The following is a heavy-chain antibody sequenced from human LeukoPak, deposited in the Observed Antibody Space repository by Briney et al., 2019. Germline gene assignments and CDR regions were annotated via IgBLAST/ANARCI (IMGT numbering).Heavy chain of an antibody. CDR1: GFTFSNSA. Sequence: GGSLRLSCTASGFTFSNSAMNWVRQAPGKGLEWVAVISYDGSNKYFADSVKGRFTISRDNSKNTLYLQMNSLRAEDTAVYYCAKDSGIAVAGTLRAFDIWGQGTMVTVSS. D-gene: IGHD6-19*01. V-gene: IGHV3-30*18. J-gene: IGHJ3*02. CDR2: ISYDGSNK. CDR3: AKDSGIAVAGTLRAFDI.